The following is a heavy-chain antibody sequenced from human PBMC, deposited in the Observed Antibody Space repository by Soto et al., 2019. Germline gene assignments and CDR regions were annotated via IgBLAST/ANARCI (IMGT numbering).Heavy chain of an antibody. CDR2: FDPEDGET. J-gene: IGHJ4*02. CDR1: GYTLTELS. D-gene: IGHD6-19*01. CDR3: ARETKMDSSGWYNGY. Sequence: EASVKVSCKVSGYTLTELSMHWARQAPGKGLEWMGGFDPEDGETIYAQKFQGRVTMTEDTSTDTAYMELRSLRSDDTAVYYCARETKMDSSGWYNGYWGQGTLVTVSS. V-gene: IGHV1-24*01.